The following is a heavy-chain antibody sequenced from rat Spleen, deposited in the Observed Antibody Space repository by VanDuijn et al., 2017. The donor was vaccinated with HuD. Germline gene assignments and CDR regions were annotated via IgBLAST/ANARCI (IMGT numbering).Heavy chain of an antibody. CDR1: GFTFSNYY. J-gene: IGHJ3*01. CDR2: ITNSGGST. V-gene: IGHV5-25*01. Sequence: EVQLVESGEGLVQPGRSLKLSCAVSGFTFSNYYMAWVRQAPTKGLEWVASITNSGGSTYYRDSVKGRFTISGDNAKSTLYLQMDSLRSEDTATYYCARQARGNWFAYWGQGTLVTVSS. CDR3: ARQARGNWFAY.